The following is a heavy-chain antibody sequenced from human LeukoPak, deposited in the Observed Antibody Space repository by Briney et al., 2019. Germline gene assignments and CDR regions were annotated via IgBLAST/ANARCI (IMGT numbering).Heavy chain of an antibody. CDR2: IYYSGST. Sequence: KPSETLSLTCTVSGGSISSYYWSWIRQPPGKGLEWIGYIYYSGSTNYNPSLKSRVTISVDTSKNQFSLKLSSVTAADTAVYYCARVSTMIPQVRWFDPWGQGTLVTVSS. D-gene: IGHD3-22*01. CDR3: ARVSTMIPQVRWFDP. V-gene: IGHV4-59*01. CDR1: GGSISSYY. J-gene: IGHJ5*02.